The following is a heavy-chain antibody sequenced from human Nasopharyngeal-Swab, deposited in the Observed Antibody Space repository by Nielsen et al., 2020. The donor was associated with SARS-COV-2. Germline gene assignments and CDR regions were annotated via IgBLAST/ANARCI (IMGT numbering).Heavy chain of an antibody. CDR1: GFVFTAAS. V-gene: IGHV3-15*01. Sequence: GESLKISCAASGFVFTAASMNWARQAPGKGLEWVGRIKSRADGETTEYAAPVKGRFTISRDDSKNMLYLEMNSLKTEDAAVYYCTPDLRYCTNGVRYVRNMDVWGQGTTVTVSS. J-gene: IGHJ6*02. D-gene: IGHD2-8*01. CDR2: IKSRADGETT. CDR3: TPDLRYCTNGVRYVRNMDV.